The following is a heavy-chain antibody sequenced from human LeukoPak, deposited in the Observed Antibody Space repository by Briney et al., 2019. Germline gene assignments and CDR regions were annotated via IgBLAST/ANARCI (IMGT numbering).Heavy chain of an antibody. J-gene: IGHJ5*02. D-gene: IGHD1-26*01. CDR1: GGSISSYY. CDR3: ARDFSGSYYDSNWFDP. CDR2: IYYSGST. Sequence: PSETLSLTCTVSGGSISSYYCSWIRQPPGKGLEWIGYIYYSGSTNYNPSLKSRVTISVDTSKNQFSLKLSSVTAADTAVYYCARDFSGSYYDSNWFDPWGQGTLVTVSS. V-gene: IGHV4-59*01.